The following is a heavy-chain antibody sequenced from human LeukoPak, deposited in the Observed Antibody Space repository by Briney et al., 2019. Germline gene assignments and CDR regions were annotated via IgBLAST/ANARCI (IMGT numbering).Heavy chain of an antibody. J-gene: IGHJ4*02. CDR3: ARAGTPGYCSSTSCYGFDY. CDR1: GYTFTGYY. D-gene: IGHD2-2*01. Sequence: ASVKVSCTASGYTFTGYYMHWVRQAPGQGLEWMGWINPNSDGTNYAQKFQGRVTMTRDTSIGTAYMELSRLGSDDTAVYYCARAGTPGYCSSTSCYGFDYWGQGTLVTVSS. CDR2: INPNSDGT. V-gene: IGHV1-2*02.